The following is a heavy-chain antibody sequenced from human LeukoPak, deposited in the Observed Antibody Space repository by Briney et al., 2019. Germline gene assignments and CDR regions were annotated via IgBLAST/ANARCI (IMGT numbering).Heavy chain of an antibody. CDR1: GFIFSNAW. J-gene: IGHJ4*02. D-gene: IGHD3-22*01. CDR2: IKSKTDGGTT. Sequence: GGSLRLSCAASGFIFSNAWMSWVRQAPGKGLEWVGRIKSKTDGGTTDYAAPVKGRFTISRDDSKNTLYLQMNSLKTDDTAVYYCTTDRRNVNYYDSSGYYYGDYWGQGTLVTVSS. CDR3: TTDRRNVNYYDSSGYYYGDY. V-gene: IGHV3-15*01.